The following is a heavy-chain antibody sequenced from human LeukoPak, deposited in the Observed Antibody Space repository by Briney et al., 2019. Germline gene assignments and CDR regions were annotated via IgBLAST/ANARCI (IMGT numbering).Heavy chain of an antibody. V-gene: IGHV4-59*08. D-gene: IGHD6-13*01. J-gene: IGHJ5*02. CDR3: ARSRSSSWYWFDP. CDR1: GGPLSNYY. Sequence: SETLSLTCTVSGGPLSNYYWSWIRQPPGKGLEWIGCFYYSGSTNYNPSLKSRVTISLDTSKNQFSLKLSSVTAADTAVYYCARSRSSSWYWFDPWGQGTLVTVSS. CDR2: FYYSGST.